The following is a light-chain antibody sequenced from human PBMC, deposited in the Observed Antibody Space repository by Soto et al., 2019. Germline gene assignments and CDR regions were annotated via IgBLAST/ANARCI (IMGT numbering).Light chain of an antibody. V-gene: IGLV2-14*01. CDR2: DVS. CDR1: SGDVGGYNY. J-gene: IGLJ2*01. Sequence: QSVLTQPASVSGSPGQSITISCTGTSGDVGGYNYVSWYQQHPGKAPKLMIYDVSNRPSGVSNRFSGSKSGNTASLTISGLQAEDEADYYCSSYTSSNTVVFGGGTQLTVL. CDR3: SSYTSSNTVV.